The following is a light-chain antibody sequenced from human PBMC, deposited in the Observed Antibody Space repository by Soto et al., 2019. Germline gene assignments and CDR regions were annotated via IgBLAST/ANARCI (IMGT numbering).Light chain of an antibody. CDR2: EVS. CDR3: CSYAVSSTYV. J-gene: IGLJ1*01. V-gene: IGLV2-23*02. CDR1: SSDVGTYDL. Sequence: QSVLTQPASVSGSPGQSITISCTGTSSDVGTYDLVSWYQQHPGKAPKLMIYEVSKRPSGVSNRFSGSKSGNTASLTISGLQAEDEADYHSCSYAVSSTYVFGTGTKVTV.